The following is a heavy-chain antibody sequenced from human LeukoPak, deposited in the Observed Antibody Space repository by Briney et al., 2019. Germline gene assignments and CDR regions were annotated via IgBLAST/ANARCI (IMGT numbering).Heavy chain of an antibody. CDR2: IIPIFGTA. D-gene: IGHD1-26*01. Sequence: SVKVSCKASGGTFSSYAISWVRQAPGQGLEWMGGIIPIFGTANYAQKFQGRVTITADESTSTAYMELSSLRSEDTAVYYCARGGQFRSWDAFDIWGQGTMVTVSS. CDR1: GGTFSSYA. J-gene: IGHJ3*02. CDR3: ARGGQFRSWDAFDI. V-gene: IGHV1-69*13.